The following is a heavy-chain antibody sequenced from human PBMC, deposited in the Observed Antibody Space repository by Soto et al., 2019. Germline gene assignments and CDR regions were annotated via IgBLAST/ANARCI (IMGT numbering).Heavy chain of an antibody. D-gene: IGHD3-16*01. Sequence: PGGSLRLSCAASGFTFSSYSMNWVRQAPGKGLEWVSYISSSSSTIYYADSVKGRFTISRDNAKNSLYLQMNSLRAEDTAVYYCARDINLTARTPRRNWFDPWGQGTLVTVSS. J-gene: IGHJ5*02. V-gene: IGHV3-48*01. CDR1: GFTFSSYS. CDR3: ARDINLTARTPRRNWFDP. CDR2: ISSSSSTI.